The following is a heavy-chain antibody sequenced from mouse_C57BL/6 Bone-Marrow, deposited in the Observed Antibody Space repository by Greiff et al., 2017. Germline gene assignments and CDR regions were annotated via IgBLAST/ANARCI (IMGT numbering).Heavy chain of an antibody. Sequence: VQLQQSGAELVRPGASVTLSCKASGYTFTDYEMHWVKQTPVHGLEWIGAIDPGTGGTAYNQKFKGKAILTADKSSSTAYMELRSLTSVDSSVYYCTSAHSYGSSYDYWGQGTTLTVSS. D-gene: IGHD1-1*01. CDR3: TSAHSYGSSYDY. V-gene: IGHV1-15*01. CDR2: IDPGTGGT. CDR1: GYTFTDYE. J-gene: IGHJ2*01.